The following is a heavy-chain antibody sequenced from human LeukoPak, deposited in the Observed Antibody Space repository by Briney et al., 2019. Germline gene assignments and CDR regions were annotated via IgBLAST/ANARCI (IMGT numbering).Heavy chain of an antibody. V-gene: IGHV3-23*01. CDR3: AKGNIAARQDIMDV. J-gene: IGHJ6*02. CDR2: ISGSGGST. CDR1: GFTFSSYA. Sequence: PGGSLRLSYAASGFTFSSYAMSWVRQAPGKGLEWVSLISGSGGSTYYADSVKGRFTISRDNSKNTLYLQMNSLRVEDTAVYYCAKGNIAARQDIMDVWGQGTTVTVSS. D-gene: IGHD6-6*01.